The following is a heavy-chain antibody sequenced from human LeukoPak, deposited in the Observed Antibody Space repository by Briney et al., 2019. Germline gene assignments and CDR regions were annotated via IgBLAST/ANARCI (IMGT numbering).Heavy chain of an antibody. J-gene: IGHJ4*02. V-gene: IGHV3-30*04. CDR2: ISYDGSNK. Sequence: GRSLRLSCAASGFTFSSYAMHWVRQAPGKGLEWVAVISYDGSNKYYADSVKGRFTISRDNSKNTLYLQMNSLRTEDTAVYYCARDDRPREYSRGWYALYDFWGQGTLASVSS. CDR3: ARDDRPREYSRGWYALYDF. D-gene: IGHD6-19*01. CDR1: GFTFSSYA.